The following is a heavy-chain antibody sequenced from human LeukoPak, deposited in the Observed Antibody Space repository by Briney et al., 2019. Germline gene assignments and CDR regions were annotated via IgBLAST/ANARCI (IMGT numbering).Heavy chain of an antibody. D-gene: IGHD6-13*01. J-gene: IGHJ4*02. Sequence: QSGGSLRLSCAASGFTFSSYWMSWVRQAPGKGLEWVANIKQDGSEKYYVDSVKGLFAISRDNAKNSLYLQMNSLRADDTAVYYCVRIAAAGFDYWGQGTLVTVSS. CDR2: IKQDGSEK. CDR3: VRIAAAGFDY. CDR1: GFTFSSYW. V-gene: IGHV3-7*03.